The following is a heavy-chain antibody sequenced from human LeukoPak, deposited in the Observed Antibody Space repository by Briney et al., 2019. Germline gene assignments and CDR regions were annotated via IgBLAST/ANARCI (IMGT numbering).Heavy chain of an antibody. CDR2: VYTSGST. CDR1: GGSISNYY. V-gene: IGHV4-4*07. Sequence: SETLSLTCTVSGGSISNYYWSWIRQPAGKGLEWIGRVYTSGSTNYNPSLKSRVTMSVDTSKNQFSLKLSSVTAADTAVYYCARDIGSRWYAVWFDPWGQGTLVTVSS. D-gene: IGHD6-13*01. CDR3: ARDIGSRWYAVWFDP. J-gene: IGHJ5*02.